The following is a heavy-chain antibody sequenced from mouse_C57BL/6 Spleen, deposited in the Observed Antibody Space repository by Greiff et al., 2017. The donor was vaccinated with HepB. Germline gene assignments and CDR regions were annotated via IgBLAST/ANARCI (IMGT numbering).Heavy chain of an antibody. J-gene: IGHJ2*01. CDR1: GFSFNTYA. Sequence: EVKVEESGGGLVQPKGSLKLSCAASGFSFNTYAMNWVRQAPGKGLEWVARIRSKSNNYATYYADSVKDRFTISRDDSESMLYLQMNNLKTEDTAMYYCVREDYYGSSFDYWGQGTTLTVSS. CDR2: IRSKSNNYAT. D-gene: IGHD1-1*01. V-gene: IGHV10-1*01. CDR3: VREDYYGSSFDY.